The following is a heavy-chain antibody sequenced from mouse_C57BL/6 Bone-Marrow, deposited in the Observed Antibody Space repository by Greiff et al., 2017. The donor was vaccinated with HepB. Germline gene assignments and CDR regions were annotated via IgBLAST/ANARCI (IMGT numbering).Heavy chain of an antibody. Sequence: QVQLQQPGAELVKPGASVKMSCKASGYTFTSYWITWVKQRPGQGLEWIGDIYPGSGSTNYNEKFKSKATLTVDTSSSTAYMQLSSLTSEDSAVYYCARELYYGSRGAMDYWGQGTSVTVSS. CDR2: IYPGSGST. CDR1: GYTFTSYW. V-gene: IGHV1-55*01. J-gene: IGHJ4*01. D-gene: IGHD1-1*01. CDR3: ARELYYGSRGAMDY.